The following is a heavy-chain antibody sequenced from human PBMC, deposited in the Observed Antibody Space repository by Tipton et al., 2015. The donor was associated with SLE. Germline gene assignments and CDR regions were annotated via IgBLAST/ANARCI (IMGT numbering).Heavy chain of an antibody. CDR3: ARGDRYNWNYDY. J-gene: IGHJ4*02. CDR2: IYYSGST. D-gene: IGHD1-7*01. Sequence: TLSLTCAVYGGSFSGYYWSWIRQPLGKGLEWIGYIYYSGSTYYNPSLKSRVTISVDTSKNQFPLKLSSVTAADTAVYYCARGDRYNWNYDYWGQGTLVTVSS. CDR1: GGSFSGYY. V-gene: IGHV4-34*01.